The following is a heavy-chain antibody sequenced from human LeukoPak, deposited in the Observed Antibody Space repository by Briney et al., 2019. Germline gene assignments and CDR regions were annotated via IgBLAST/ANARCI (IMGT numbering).Heavy chain of an antibody. CDR1: GGSISSSSYY. D-gene: IGHD6-6*01. J-gene: IGHJ4*02. CDR2: IYYSGST. Sequence: PSETLSLTCTVSGGSISSSSYYWGWIRQPPGKGLEWIGSIYYSGSTYYNPSLKSRVTISVDTSKNQFSLKLSSVTAADTAVYYCARGARIAADDYWGQGTLVTVSS. CDR3: ARGARIAADDY. V-gene: IGHV4-39*07.